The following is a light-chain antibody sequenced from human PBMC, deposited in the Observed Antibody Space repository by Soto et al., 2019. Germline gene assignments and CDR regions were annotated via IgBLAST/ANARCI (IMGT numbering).Light chain of an antibody. CDR1: QSVSSSY. V-gene: IGKV3-20*01. CDR2: GAS. CDR3: QQYGSSPWT. Sequence: EIVLTQSPGTLSLSPGERATLSCRASQSVSSSYLAWYQQKPGQAPRPLIYGASSRAIGIPDRFSGSGSGTDFTLTIRRLEPEDFAEYYCQQYGSSPWTFGQGTKVQIK. J-gene: IGKJ1*01.